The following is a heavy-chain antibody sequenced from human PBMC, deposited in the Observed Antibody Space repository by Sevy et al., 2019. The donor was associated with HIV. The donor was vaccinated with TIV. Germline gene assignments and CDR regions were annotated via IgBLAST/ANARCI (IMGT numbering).Heavy chain of an antibody. CDR3: ARGGGIYYDSRGFHPQYYFDS. V-gene: IGHV4-59*01. CDR1: GGSINSFF. D-gene: IGHD3-22*01. J-gene: IGHJ4*02. Sequence: SETLSLTCAVSGGSINSFFWSWIRQSPGKGLEWIGYVYDSGNSEYNPSLRRRVTISVDTSKKQFSLKVGSVTAADTAVYYCARGGGIYYDSRGFHPQYYFDSWGQGTLVTVSS. CDR2: VYDSGNS.